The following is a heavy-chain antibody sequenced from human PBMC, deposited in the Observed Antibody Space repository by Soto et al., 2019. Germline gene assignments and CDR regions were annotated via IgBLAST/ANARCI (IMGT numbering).Heavy chain of an antibody. CDR1: GGSISSDW. D-gene: IGHD3-3*01. Sequence: QVQLQESGPGLVKPSGTLALTCTVSGGSISSDWWSWGRQPPGKGQERIGEMYHSGSSNYNQSLNNRLCMSVDKSENQFSLELTSVTASATALYDCFKNEWFRFDSGGEGTLVPVSS. V-gene: IGHV4-4*02. CDR2: MYHSGSS. J-gene: IGHJ5*01. CDR3: FKNEWFRFDS.